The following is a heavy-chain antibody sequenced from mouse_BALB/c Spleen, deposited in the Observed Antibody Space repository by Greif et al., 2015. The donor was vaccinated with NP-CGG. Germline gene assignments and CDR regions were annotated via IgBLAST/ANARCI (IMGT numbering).Heavy chain of an antibody. Sequence: VKLMESGPGLVAPSQSLSITCTVSGFSLTSYGVHWVRQPPGKGLEWLGVIWAGGSTNYNSALMSRLSISKDNSKSQVFLKMNSLQTDDAAMYYCARDLRPPLAYWGQGTLVTVSA. J-gene: IGHJ3*01. V-gene: IGHV2-9*02. CDR3: ARDLRPPLAY. CDR1: GFSLTSYG. CDR2: IWAGGST. D-gene: IGHD6-1*01.